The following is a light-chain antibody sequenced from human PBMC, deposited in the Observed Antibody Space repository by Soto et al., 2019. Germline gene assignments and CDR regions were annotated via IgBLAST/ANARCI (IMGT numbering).Light chain of an antibody. Sequence: QPVLTQPHSASGTPGQRVTISCSGSSSNIGSNTVNWYQQLPGTAPKLLIYSNNQRPSGVPGRFSGSKSGTSASLAISGLQSEDEADYYCAAWDDSLNGGVFGGGTQLTVL. J-gene: IGLJ2*01. V-gene: IGLV1-44*01. CDR3: AAWDDSLNGGV. CDR1: SSNIGSNT. CDR2: SNN.